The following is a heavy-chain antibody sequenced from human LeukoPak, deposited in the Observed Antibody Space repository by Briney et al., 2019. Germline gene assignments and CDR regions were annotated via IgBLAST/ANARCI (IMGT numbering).Heavy chain of an antibody. Sequence: GGSLRLSCAASGFTFSSYAMSWVRQAPGKGLEWVSAISGSGGSTYYADSVKGRFTISRDNSKNTLYLQMNSLRAEDTAVYYCAKDPSYSSSWYRPHYYYYGMDVWGQGTTVTVSS. V-gene: IGHV3-23*01. CDR1: GFTFSSYA. CDR2: ISGSGGST. CDR3: AKDPSYSSSWYRPHYYYYGMDV. D-gene: IGHD6-13*01. J-gene: IGHJ6*02.